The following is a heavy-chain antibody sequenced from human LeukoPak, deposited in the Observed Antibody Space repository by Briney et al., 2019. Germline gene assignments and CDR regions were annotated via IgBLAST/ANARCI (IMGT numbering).Heavy chain of an antibody. D-gene: IGHD3-10*01. CDR3: ASRAKLYSGSGSPGDAFEI. V-gene: IGHV4-61*01. CDR2: VYNSAST. CDR1: GGSVSSVTYY. Sequence: SETLSLTCTGSGGSVSSVTYYWSWIRQPPGKGLEWIGFVYNSASTNYNPSLKSRVTISVDTSKNKFSLKLTSVTAADTAVYFCASRAKLYSGSGSPGDAFEIWGQGTMVTVSS. J-gene: IGHJ3*02.